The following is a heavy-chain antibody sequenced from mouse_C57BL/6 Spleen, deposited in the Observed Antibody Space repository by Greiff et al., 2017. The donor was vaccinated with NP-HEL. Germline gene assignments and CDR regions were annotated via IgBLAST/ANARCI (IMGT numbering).Heavy chain of an antibody. CDR3: ARDDILEGAFAY. V-gene: IGHV7-1*01. J-gene: IGHJ3*01. CDR2: SRNKANDYTT. CDR1: GFTFSDFY. D-gene: IGHD3-1*01. Sequence: EVKLVESGGGLVQSGRSLRLSCATSGFTFSDFYMEWVRQAPGKGLEWIAASRNKANDYTTEYSASVKGRFIVSRDTSQSILYLQMNALRAEDTAIYYCARDDILEGAFAYWGQGTLVTVSA.